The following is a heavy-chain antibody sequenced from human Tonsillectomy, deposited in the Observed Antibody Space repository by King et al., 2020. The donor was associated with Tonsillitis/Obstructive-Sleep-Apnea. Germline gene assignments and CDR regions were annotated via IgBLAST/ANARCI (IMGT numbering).Heavy chain of an antibody. J-gene: IGHJ5*02. D-gene: IGHD2-2*01. Sequence: QLVQSGAEVKKPGASVKVSCKASGYTFTSYGLSWVRQAPGQGLEWMGWISAYNGNTNYAQKLQGRVTMTTDTFTSTAYMELRSLRSDDTAVYYCARVMGSGVPADNNWFDPWGQGTLVTVSS. CDR2: ISAYNGNT. CDR1: GYTFTSYG. V-gene: IGHV1-18*01. CDR3: ARVMGSGVPADNNWFDP.